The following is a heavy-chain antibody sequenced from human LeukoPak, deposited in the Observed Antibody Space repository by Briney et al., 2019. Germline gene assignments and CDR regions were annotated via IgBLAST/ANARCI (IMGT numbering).Heavy chain of an antibody. V-gene: IGHV5-51*01. CDR2: IYPGDSDT. CDR3: ARRGRGSLELNNNSLFYYYYYRDV. J-gene: IGHJ6*03. Sequence: GESLKISCKGSGYSFTSYWIGWVRQMPGKGLEWMGIIYPGDSDTRYSPSFQGQVTISADKSISTAYLQWSSLKDSDTAMYYCARRGRGSLELNNNSLFYYYYYRDVWGKGTTVSVSS. D-gene: IGHD1-7*01. CDR1: GYSFTSYW.